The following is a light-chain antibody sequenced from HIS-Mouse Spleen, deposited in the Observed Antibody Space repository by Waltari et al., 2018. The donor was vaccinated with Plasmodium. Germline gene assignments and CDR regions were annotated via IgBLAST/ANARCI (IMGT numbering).Light chain of an antibody. J-gene: IGLJ2*01. CDR3: SSYTSSSTVV. CDR2: DVS. V-gene: IGLV2-14*03. CDR1: TTDVGGYTY. Sequence: QSALTQPASVSGSPGQSITISCPGTTTDVGGYTYVSWYQQHPGKAPKRMIYDVSNRPSGVSNRFSGSKSGNTASLTISGLQAEDEADYYCSSYTSSSTVVFGGGTKLTVL.